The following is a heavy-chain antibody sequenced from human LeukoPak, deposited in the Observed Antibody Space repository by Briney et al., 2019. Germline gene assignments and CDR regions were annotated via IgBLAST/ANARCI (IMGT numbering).Heavy chain of an antibody. CDR1: GYTFTSYG. V-gene: IGHV1-18*01. Sequence: ASVKVSCKVSGYTFTSYGVSWVRQAPGQGLEWMGWISGYNGETSYLQKVQGRITVTIDTFTTTAYMELRSLRSEDTAMYYCARDRADYYGSGTSSWFDPWGQGTLVTVSS. CDR3: ARDRADYYGSGTSSWFDP. CDR2: ISGYNGET. J-gene: IGHJ5*02. D-gene: IGHD3-10*01.